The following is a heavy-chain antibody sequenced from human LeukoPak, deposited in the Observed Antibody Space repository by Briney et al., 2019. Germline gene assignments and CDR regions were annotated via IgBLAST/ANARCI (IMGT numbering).Heavy chain of an antibody. CDR2: ISGNYGST. CDR1: GFTLSSNA. D-gene: IGHD2-21*02. J-gene: IGHJ3*01. Sequence: PGGSLRLSCAASGFTLSSNAMSWVRQAPGKGLEWVSTISGNYGSTYYADSVKGRFTISRDNFKNTVFLRMNSLRAEDTAVYYCAKVVLLLTASDAFDFWGQGTKVTVSS. V-gene: IGHV3-23*01. CDR3: AKVVLLLTASDAFDF.